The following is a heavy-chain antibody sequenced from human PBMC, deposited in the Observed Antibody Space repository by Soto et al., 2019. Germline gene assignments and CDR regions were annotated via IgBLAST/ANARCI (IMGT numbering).Heavy chain of an antibody. Sequence: LRLSCAASGFTFSSYSMNWVRQAPGKGLEWVSSISSSSSYIYYADSVKGRFTISRDNAKNSLYLQMNSLRAEDTAVYYCARDGTSYDSSGYYYEPIDYWGQGTLVTVSS. CDR2: ISSSSSYI. CDR1: GFTFSSYS. V-gene: IGHV3-21*01. J-gene: IGHJ4*02. D-gene: IGHD3-22*01. CDR3: ARDGTSYDSSGYYYEPIDY.